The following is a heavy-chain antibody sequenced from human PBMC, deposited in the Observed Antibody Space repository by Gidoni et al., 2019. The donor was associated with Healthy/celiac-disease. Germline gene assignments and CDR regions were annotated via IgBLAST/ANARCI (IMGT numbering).Heavy chain of an antibody. V-gene: IGHV3-21*06. D-gene: IGHD6-13*01. CDR1: GFTVSSYS. CDR3: ARAAPSGIAAAGLVDS. J-gene: IGHJ5*01. Sequence: EVQLVESGGGLFKPGGSLRLPGAASGFTVSSYSMNWVSQAPGKGLEWVSSIRSSSSYIYYADSVKGRFTISRDNAKNSLYPQSNSLRAVDTAVYYWARAAPSGIAAAGLVDSWGKGTLVTVSS. CDR2: IRSSSSYI.